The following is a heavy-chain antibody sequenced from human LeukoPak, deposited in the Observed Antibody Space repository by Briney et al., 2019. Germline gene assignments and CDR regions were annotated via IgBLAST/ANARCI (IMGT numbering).Heavy chain of an antibody. CDR1: GYTFTSYY. D-gene: IGHD3-3*01. Sequence: ASVKVSRKASGYTFTSYYMHWVRQAPGQGLEWMGIINPSGGSTSYAQKFQGRVTMTRDMSTSTVYMELSSLGSEDTAVYYCARADGFWSGRYYYYYMDVWGKGTTVTVSS. CDR2: INPSGGST. J-gene: IGHJ6*03. CDR3: ARADGFWSGRYYYYYMDV. V-gene: IGHV1-46*01.